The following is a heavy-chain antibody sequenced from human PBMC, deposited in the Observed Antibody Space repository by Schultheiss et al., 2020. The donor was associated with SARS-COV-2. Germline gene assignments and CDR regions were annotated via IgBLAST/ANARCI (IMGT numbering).Heavy chain of an antibody. V-gene: IGHV4-39*01. CDR1: GGSISSGGYY. D-gene: IGHD4-23*01. CDR3: ARRFPLGGFDY. CDR2: IYYTGST. J-gene: IGHJ4*02. Sequence: SQTLSLTCTVSGGSISSGGYYWSWIRQHPGKGLEWIGTIYYTGSTYYNPSLESRVTISVDTSKNQVSLKLSSVTAADTAVYYCARRFPLGGFDYWGQGTLVTVSS.